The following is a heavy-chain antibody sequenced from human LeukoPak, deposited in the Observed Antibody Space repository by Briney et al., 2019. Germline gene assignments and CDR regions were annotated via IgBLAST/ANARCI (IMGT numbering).Heavy chain of an antibody. CDR1: GFTFSSYA. CDR2: ISYDGSNK. CDR3: ATRQGNYDILTGYYLEYYFDY. V-gene: IGHV3-30-3*01. Sequence: GGSLRLSCAASGFTFSSYAMHWVRQAPGKGLEWVAVISYDGSNKYYADSVKGRFTISRDNAKNSLYLQMNSLRAEDTAVYYCATRQGNYDILTGYYLEYYFDYWGQGTLVTVSS. J-gene: IGHJ4*02. D-gene: IGHD3-9*01.